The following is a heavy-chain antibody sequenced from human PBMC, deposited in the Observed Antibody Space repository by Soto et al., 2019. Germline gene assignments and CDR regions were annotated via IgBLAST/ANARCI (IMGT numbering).Heavy chain of an antibody. V-gene: IGHV1-69*01. J-gene: IGHJ6*02. CDR1: GGTFSSYA. CDR3: ARSQGSSTSLEIYYYYYYGMDV. Sequence: QVQLVQSVAEVKKPGSSVKVSCKASGGTFSSYAISWVRQAPGQGLEWMGGIIPIPGTANYPQKFQGRVTITADESTSTAYMELSSLRSEDTAVYYCARSQGSSTSLEIYYYYYYGMDVWGQGTTVTVSS. CDR2: IIPIPGTA. D-gene: IGHD2-2*01.